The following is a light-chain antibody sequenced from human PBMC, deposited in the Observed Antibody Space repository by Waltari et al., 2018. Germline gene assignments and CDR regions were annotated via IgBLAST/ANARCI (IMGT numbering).Light chain of an antibody. CDR1: GRDVGGSYY. Sequence: QSALTQPASVSGSPGQSLTISCTGTGRDVGGSYYVSWYQQHPGQAPRLMIYDVSARPSGVSNRFSASKSGNTAFLTISGLQAEDEADYYCSSYTFSSTLEVFGTGTKVTVL. J-gene: IGLJ1*01. CDR3: SSYTFSSTLEV. V-gene: IGLV2-14*03. CDR2: DVS.